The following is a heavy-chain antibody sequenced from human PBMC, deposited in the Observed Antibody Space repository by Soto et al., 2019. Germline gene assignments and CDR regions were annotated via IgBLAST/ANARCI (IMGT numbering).Heavy chain of an antibody. CDR3: ARSGAAMSGSPLNWFDP. CDR2: IIPIFGTA. CDR1: GGTFSSYA. J-gene: IGHJ5*02. V-gene: IGHV1-69*13. Sequence: ASVKVSCKASGGTFSSYAISWVRQAPGQGLEWMGGIIPIFGTANYAQKFQGRVTITADESTSTAYMELSSLRSEDTAVYYCARSGAAMSGSPLNWFDPWGQGTLVTVSS. D-gene: IGHD2-2*01.